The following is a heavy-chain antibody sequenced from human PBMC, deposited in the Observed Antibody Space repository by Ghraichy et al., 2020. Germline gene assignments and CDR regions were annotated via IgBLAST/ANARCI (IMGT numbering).Heavy chain of an antibody. CDR3: ARTGVGATTIDS. CDR1: GDSISSVGHY. J-gene: IGHJ4*02. Sequence: SETLSLTCTVSGDSISSVGHYWSWIRQHHGKGLEWIGYIYYSGNTYYNPSLKSRVAITVDTSKNQFSLKLTSVTAADTAVYYCARTGVGATTIDSWGQGTLVTVSS. V-gene: IGHV4-31*03. CDR2: IYYSGNT. D-gene: IGHD1-26*01.